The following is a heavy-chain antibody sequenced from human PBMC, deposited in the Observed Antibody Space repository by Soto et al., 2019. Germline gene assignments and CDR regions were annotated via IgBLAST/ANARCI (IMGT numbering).Heavy chain of an antibody. CDR2: IIPIFGKA. J-gene: IGHJ4*02. Sequence: SVKLSSKAPVGTLSSYAISWVRQAPGQGLEWMGGIIPIFGKANYAQKFQGRVTITADESTSTAFMEISSLRSEDTAVYYCARGAPQEYYYDSSGFDYWGQGTMVTVS. CDR3: ARGAPQEYYYDSSGFDY. V-gene: IGHV1-69*13. D-gene: IGHD3-22*01. CDR1: VGTLSSYA.